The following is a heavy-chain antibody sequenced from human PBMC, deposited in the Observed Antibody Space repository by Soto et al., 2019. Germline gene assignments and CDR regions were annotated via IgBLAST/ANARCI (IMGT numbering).Heavy chain of an antibody. D-gene: IGHD6-6*01. J-gene: IGHJ4*02. V-gene: IGHV3-48*02. CDR1: GFTFSNYG. Sequence: EVQLVESGGGLVQPGGSLRLSCAASGFTFSNYGMNWVRQAPGKRLAWGSYIGSRISTIQYADYVKGRFTISRDNAKNSLYLQMNSLRDEDTAVYYCARGGAARPDYWGQGTLVTVSS. CDR2: IGSRISTI. CDR3: ARGGAARPDY.